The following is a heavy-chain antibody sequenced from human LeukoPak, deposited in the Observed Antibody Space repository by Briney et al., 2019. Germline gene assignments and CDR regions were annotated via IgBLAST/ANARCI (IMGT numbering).Heavy chain of an antibody. CDR2: IIPIFGTA. CDR3: ARGTVVVPAAIPEWFDP. V-gene: IGHV1-69*13. D-gene: IGHD2-2*01. CDR1: GYTFTSYY. J-gene: IGHJ5*02. Sequence: GASVKVSCKASGYTFTSYYMHWVRQAPGQGLEWMGGIIPIFGTANYAQKFQGRVTITADESTSTAYMELSSLRSEDTAVYYCARGTVVVPAAIPEWFDPWGQGTLVTVSS.